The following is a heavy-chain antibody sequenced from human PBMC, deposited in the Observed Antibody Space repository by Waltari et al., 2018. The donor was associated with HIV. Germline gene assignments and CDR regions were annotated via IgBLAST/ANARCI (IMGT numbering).Heavy chain of an antibody. CDR3: ARAADCSSSSCPRAFDI. J-gene: IGHJ3*02. Sequence: EVQLVESGGGLVQPGGSLRLSCAASGLPFSSYWNHWVRPAPGKGLVWVLRTNSDRNSTNYADSVKGRFTISRDNAKNTLYLQMSSLRAEDTAVYYCARAADCSSSSCPRAFDIWGQGTMVTVSS. D-gene: IGHD2-2*01. V-gene: IGHV3-74*01. CDR1: GLPFSSYW. CDR2: TNSDRNST.